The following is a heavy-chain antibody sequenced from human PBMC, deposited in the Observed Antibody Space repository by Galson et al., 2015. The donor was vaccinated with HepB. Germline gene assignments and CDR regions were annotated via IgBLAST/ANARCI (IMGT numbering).Heavy chain of an antibody. CDR1: GFTFTDYF. CDR2: IKGDGSEI. Sequence: SLRLSCAASGFTFTDYFMSWVRQAPGKGLEWVAKIKGDGSEIHYVDSVKGRFTISRDNAKNSVFLQMNSLRADDTGVYYCARDGYWYAMVVWGQGTTVTVSS. CDR3: ARDGYWYAMVV. J-gene: IGHJ6*02. V-gene: IGHV3-7*03.